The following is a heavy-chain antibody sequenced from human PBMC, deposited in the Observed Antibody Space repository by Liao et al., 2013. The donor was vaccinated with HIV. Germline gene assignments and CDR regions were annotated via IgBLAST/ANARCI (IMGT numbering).Heavy chain of an antibody. Sequence: QLQLQESGPGLVKPSETLSLTCTVSGGSISSSSYYWGWIRQPPREGGVEVDWGKVNHSGSTNYNPSLKSRVTISVDTSKNQFSLKLSSVTAADTAVYYCARGTIFGPDYWGQGTLVTVSS. J-gene: IGHJ4*02. CDR2: VNHSGST. CDR3: ARGTIFGPDY. V-gene: IGHV4-39*07. CDR1: GGSISSSSYY. D-gene: IGHD3-3*01.